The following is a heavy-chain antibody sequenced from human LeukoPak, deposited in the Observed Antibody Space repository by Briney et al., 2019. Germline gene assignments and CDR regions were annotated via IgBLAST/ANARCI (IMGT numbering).Heavy chain of an antibody. J-gene: IGHJ5*02. D-gene: IGHD6-19*01. CDR1: GFTFDDYA. Sequence: GGSLRLSCAVSGFTFDDYAMHWVRQVPGKGLEWVSGINWNSDSIGYADSVKGRFTISRDNAKNSLYLQMNSLRAEDTAVYYCARMYSSGWYENWFDPWGQGTLVTVSS. CDR3: ARMYSSGWYENWFDP. CDR2: INWNSDSI. V-gene: IGHV3-9*01.